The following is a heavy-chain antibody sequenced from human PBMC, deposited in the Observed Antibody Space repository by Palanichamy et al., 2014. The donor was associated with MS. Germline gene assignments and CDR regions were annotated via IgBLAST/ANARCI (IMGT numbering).Heavy chain of an antibody. CDR2: IIPILGIA. V-gene: IGHV1-69*04. D-gene: IGHD3-3*01. J-gene: IGHJ3*02. CDR1: GGTLSSYA. Sequence: QVQLVQSGAEAKKPGSSVKVSCKASGGTLSSYAISWVRQAPGQGLEWMGRIIPILGIANYAQKFQGRVTITADKSTSTAYMELSGLRSEDTAVYYCARDLETVGSGVAFDIWGQGTMVTVSS. CDR3: ARDLETVGSGVAFDI.